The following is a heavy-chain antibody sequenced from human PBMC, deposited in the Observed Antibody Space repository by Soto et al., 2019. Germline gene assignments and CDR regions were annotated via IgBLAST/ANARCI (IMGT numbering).Heavy chain of an antibody. CDR1: GFTFSSHV. Sequence: EVQLLESGGGLVQPGESLRLSCAASGFTFSSHVMNWVRQAPGKGLEWVAAISGGGGTTFYGDSVEGRFTMSRDNSKNTLFLQMNSLRAEDTAVYYCARGPRAPPPHDYGMDVWGQGTTVTVSS. J-gene: IGHJ6*02. CDR3: ARGPRAPPPHDYGMDV. CDR2: ISGGGGTT. V-gene: IGHV3-23*01.